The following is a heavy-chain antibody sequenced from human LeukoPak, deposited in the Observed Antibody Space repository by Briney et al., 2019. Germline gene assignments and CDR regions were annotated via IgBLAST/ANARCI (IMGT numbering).Heavy chain of an antibody. CDR2: TNPNSGGT. Sequence: ASLTVSCKPSGYTFTGYYMHSVRQAPGQGLEWMGWTNPNSGGTNYAQKFQGRVTMTRDTSISTAYMERSRLRSDDTAVYHCARVGAALNWFDPWGQGTLVTVSS. CDR3: ARVGAALNWFDP. D-gene: IGHD1-26*01. CDR1: GYTFTGYY. V-gene: IGHV1-2*02. J-gene: IGHJ5*02.